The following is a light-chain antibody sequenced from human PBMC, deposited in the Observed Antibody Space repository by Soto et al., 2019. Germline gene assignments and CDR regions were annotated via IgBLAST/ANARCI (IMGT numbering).Light chain of an antibody. CDR3: NSYTNSSAVV. V-gene: IGLV2-14*01. J-gene: IGLJ2*01. Sequence: QSAMTQPASVSGSPGQSITISCAGTRDDIGAYDYVSWYQQHPGNAPKLLVYEVTNRPSGVSDRFSGSKSGNTASLTISGLQAEDEAYYYCNSYTNSSAVVFGGGTKVTVL. CDR2: EVT. CDR1: RDDIGAYDY.